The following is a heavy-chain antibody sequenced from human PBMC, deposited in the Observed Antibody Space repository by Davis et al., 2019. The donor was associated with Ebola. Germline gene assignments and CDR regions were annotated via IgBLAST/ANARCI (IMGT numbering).Heavy chain of an antibody. CDR1: GGSISSYY. CDR2: IYYSGST. J-gene: IGHJ6*02. D-gene: IGHD6-13*01. Sequence: GSLRLSCTVSGGSISSYYWSWIRQPPGKGLEWIGYIYYSGSTNYNPSLKSRVTISVDTSKNQFSLKLSSVTAADTAVYYCARGSGWYPYYYYGMDVWGQGTTVTVSS. V-gene: IGHV4-59*12. CDR3: ARGSGWYPYYYYGMDV.